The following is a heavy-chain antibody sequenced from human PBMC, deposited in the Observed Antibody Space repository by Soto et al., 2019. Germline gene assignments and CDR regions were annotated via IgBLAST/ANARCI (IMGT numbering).Heavy chain of an antibody. CDR1: GFTFSDYY. J-gene: IGHJ2*01. V-gene: IGHV3-11*01. D-gene: IGHD2-8*01. CDR3: ARFVSGVFDYWYFDL. Sequence: QVQLVESGGGLVKPGGSLRLSCAASGFTFSDYYMSWIRQAPGKGLEWVSYISSSGSTIYYADSVKGRFTISSDNAKNSPYLQMSSRRAEDTAVYCCARFVSGVFDYWYFDLWGRGTLVTVSS. CDR2: ISSSGSTI.